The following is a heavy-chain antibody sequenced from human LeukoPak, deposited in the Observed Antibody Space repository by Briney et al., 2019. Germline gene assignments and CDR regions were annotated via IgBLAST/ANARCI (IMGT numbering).Heavy chain of an antibody. V-gene: IGHV3-15*01. J-gene: IGHJ4*02. CDR1: GFTFSSYA. Sequence: GGSLRLSCAASGFTFSSYAMSWVRQAPGKGLEWIGRIKSQTDGGTIAYAAPVKGRFTISRDDSKNTLDLQMNSLKTEDTAVYYCATAAGIAAPGTKGLDYWGQGTLVTVSS. CDR3: ATAAGIAAPGTKGLDY. D-gene: IGHD6-13*01. CDR2: IKSQTDGGTI.